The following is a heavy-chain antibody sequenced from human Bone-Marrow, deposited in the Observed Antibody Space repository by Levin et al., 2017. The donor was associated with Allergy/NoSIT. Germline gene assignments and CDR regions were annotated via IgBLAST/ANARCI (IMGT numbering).Heavy chain of an antibody. CDR3: AKTKGFCSGGICRFWFGS. D-gene: IGHD2-8*02. CDR1: GFTFSNSF. CDR2: IYTDGKT. V-gene: IGHV3-53*01. Sequence: SCLASGFTFSNSFMSWLRQTPEKGLEFISVIYTDGKTYYADSVKGRFTLSRDNSQNTLYLQMNTLRVEDTARYYCAKTKGFCSGGICRFWFGSWGQGTLVTVSS. J-gene: IGHJ5*02.